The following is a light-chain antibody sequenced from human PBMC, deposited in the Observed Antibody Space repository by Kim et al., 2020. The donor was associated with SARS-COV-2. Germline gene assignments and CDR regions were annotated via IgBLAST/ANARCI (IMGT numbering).Light chain of an antibody. V-gene: IGLV2-14*03. J-gene: IGLJ1*01. CDR2: EVS. CDR3: SSYTTGTTLV. CDR1: SSDGGGYNY. Sequence: GQSVTISCPGTSSDGGGYNYVSWYQQHPGKAPKLMIFEVSNRPSGVSDRFSGPKSGNTASLTISGLQAEDEADYHCSSYTTGTTLVFGTGTKVTVL.